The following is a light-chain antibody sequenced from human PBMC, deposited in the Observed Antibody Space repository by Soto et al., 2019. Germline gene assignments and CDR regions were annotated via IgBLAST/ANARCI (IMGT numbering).Light chain of an antibody. Sequence: QSVLTQPASVSGSPGQSITISCTGTSSDVGGYNYVSWYQQHPGKAPKLMINDTSNRPSGVSNRFSGSKSGNTASLTIPGLQAEDAADYYCSSYTSSSTLVFGGGTKLTVL. CDR3: SSYTSSSTLV. CDR2: DTS. J-gene: IGLJ2*01. CDR1: SSDVGGYNY. V-gene: IGLV2-14*01.